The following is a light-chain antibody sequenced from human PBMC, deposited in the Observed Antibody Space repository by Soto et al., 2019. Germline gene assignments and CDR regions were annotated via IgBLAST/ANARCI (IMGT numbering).Light chain of an antibody. V-gene: IGKV1-27*01. CDR3: QQYNRFSTWT. CDR2: AAS. J-gene: IGKJ1*01. Sequence: DIQMTQSPSSLSASVGDRVTITYRASQGISNFLAWYQQKPGKGPELLIYAASTLQSGVPSRFSGSGSGTEFTLTISSLQPDDFATYYCQQYNRFSTWTFGQGTKVDI. CDR1: QGISNF.